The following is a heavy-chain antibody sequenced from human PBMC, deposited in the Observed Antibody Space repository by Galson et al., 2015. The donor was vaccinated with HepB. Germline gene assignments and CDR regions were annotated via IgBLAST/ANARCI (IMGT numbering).Heavy chain of an antibody. D-gene: IGHD3-3*01. CDR2: INPSGGST. CDR3: ARDRRYDFWSGYYFGRSMDV. V-gene: IGHV1-46*01. CDR1: GYTFTSYY. J-gene: IGHJ6*02. Sequence: SVKVSCKASGYTFTSYYMHWVRQAPGQGLEWMGIINPSGGSTSYAQKFQGRVTMTRDTSTSTVYMELSSLRSEDTAVYYCARDRRYDFWSGYYFGRSMDVWGQGTTVTVSS.